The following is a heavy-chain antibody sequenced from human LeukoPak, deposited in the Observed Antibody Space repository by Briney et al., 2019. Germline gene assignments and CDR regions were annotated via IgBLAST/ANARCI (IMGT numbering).Heavy chain of an antibody. V-gene: IGHV4-34*01. CDR2: INHSGSI. D-gene: IGHD3-10*01. J-gene: IGHJ6*03. Sequence: SETLSLTCAVYGGSFSGYYWSWIRQPPGKGLEWIGEINHSGSIKRNPSLKSRVTISVDTSKNQFSLKLSSVTAADTAVYYCARRVGRYFGERAYYYNYMDVWDKGTTVTISS. CDR3: ARRVGRYFGERAYYYNYMDV. CDR1: GGSFSGYY.